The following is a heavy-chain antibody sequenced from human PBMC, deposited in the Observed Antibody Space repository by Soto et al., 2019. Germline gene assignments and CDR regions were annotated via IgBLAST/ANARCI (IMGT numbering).Heavy chain of an antibody. D-gene: IGHD2-15*01. CDR2: IRDGGEST. Sequence: EVQLLESGGGLVQPGESLRLSCAFSGFIFGNYMMTWVRQAPGKGLEWVSTIRDGGESTYYADSVKGRFTISRDNSXXTXXVQMDSLGVEDTAVYYCAPHVHCSVGRCHYDAFDIRGQGTMVTGSS. CDR1: GFIFGNYM. CDR3: APHVHCSVGRCHYDAFDI. V-gene: IGHV3-23*01. J-gene: IGHJ3*02.